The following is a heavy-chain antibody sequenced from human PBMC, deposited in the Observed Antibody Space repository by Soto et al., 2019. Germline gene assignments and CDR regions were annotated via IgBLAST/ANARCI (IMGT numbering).Heavy chain of an antibody. V-gene: IGHV4-31*03. CDR2: IYYSGST. CDR1: GGSISSGGYY. J-gene: IGHJ4*02. CDR3: ARFGYSTNIGIDY. Sequence: QVQLQESGPGLVKPSQTLCLTCTVSGGSISSGGYYWSWIRQHPGKGLEWIGYIYYSGSTYYNPSLKSRVTISVDTSKNQFSLKLSSVTAADTAVYYCARFGYSTNIGIDYWGQGTLVTVSS. D-gene: IGHD3-22*01.